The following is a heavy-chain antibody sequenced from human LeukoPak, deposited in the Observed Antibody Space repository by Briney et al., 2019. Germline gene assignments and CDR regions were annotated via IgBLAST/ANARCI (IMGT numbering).Heavy chain of an antibody. CDR1: GFTFSSYS. CDR2: ISSSSSYI. D-gene: IGHD6-25*01. V-gene: IGHV3-21*01. Sequence: PGGSLRLSCAASGFTFSSYSMNWVRQAPGKGLEWVSSISSSSSYIYYADSVKGRFTNSRDNAKNSLYLQMNSLRAEDTAVYYCAILQAATVDYWGQGTLVTVSS. J-gene: IGHJ4*02. CDR3: AILQAATVDY.